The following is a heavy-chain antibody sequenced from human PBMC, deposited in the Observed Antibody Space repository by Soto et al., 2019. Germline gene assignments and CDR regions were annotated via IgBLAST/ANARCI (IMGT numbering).Heavy chain of an antibody. CDR2: IYYSGST. V-gene: IGHV4-31*03. D-gene: IGHD2-15*01. J-gene: IGHJ4*02. CDR3: ARGSRYCSGGSCQVFDY. Sequence: QVQLQESGPGLVKPSQTLSLTCTVSGGSISSGGYYWSWIRQHPGKGLEWIGYIYYSGSTYYNPSLKSRVTISVDTSKNQFSLKLSSVTAADTAVYYCARGSRYCSGGSCQVFDYWGQGTLVTVSS. CDR1: GGSISSGGYY.